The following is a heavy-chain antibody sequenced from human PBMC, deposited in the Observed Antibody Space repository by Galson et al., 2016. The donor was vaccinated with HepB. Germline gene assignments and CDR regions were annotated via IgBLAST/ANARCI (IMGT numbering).Heavy chain of an antibody. V-gene: IGHV4-59*02. CDR2: IYNSGRT. D-gene: IGHD2-2*01. CDR3: ARSLVIPTAIHY. J-gene: IGHJ4*02. Sequence: SETLSLTCTVSGGSVSSYYWSWIRQPPGKGLEWIGYIYNSGRTNYNPSLKSRVTMSVDTSKNQLSLRLSSVTAADTAVYYCARSLVIPTAIHYWGQGTLVTVSS. CDR1: GGSVSSYY.